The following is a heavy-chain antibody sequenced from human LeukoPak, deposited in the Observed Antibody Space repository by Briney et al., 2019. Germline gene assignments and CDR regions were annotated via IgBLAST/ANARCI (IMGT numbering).Heavy chain of an antibody. CDR3: ARDRNDILTGWNWFDP. J-gene: IGHJ5*02. CDR1: GFTFSSYV. V-gene: IGHV3-23*01. CDR2: TTGSGGTT. D-gene: IGHD3-9*01. Sequence: GGSLRLSCAASGFTFSSYVMSWVRQASGKGLEWVSATTGSGGTTFYADSVKGRFTISRDNSKNMLYLQMNSLRAEDTAVYYCARDRNDILTGWNWFDPWGQGTLVTVSS.